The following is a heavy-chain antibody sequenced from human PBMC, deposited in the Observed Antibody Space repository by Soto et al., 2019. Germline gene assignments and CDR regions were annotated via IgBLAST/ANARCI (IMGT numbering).Heavy chain of an antibody. CDR3: ARVSPDITECWGAKPESGDCYPGEYYFDY. J-gene: IGHJ4*02. CDR2: IYYSGST. CDR1: GGSISSYY. D-gene: IGHD2-21*02. V-gene: IGHV4-59*01. Sequence: SETLSLTCTVSGGSISSYYWSWIRQPPGKGLEWIGYIYYSGSTNYNPSLKSRVTISVDTSKNQFSLKLSSVTAADTAVYYCARVSPDITECWGAKPESGDCYPGEYYFDYWGQGTLVTVSS.